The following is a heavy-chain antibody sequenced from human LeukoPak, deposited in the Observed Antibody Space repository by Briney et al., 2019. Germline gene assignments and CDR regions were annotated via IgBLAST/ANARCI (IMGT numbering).Heavy chain of an antibody. Sequence: PGGSLRLSCAASGFTFNNYAMSWVRQAPGKGLEWVSAISGSGGSTYYADSVKGRFTISRDNSKNTLYLQMNSLRAEGTAVYYCAKAFRPMIVVIPSDYWGQGTLVTVSS. CDR2: ISGSGGST. CDR1: GFTFNNYA. CDR3: AKAFRPMIVVIPSDY. J-gene: IGHJ4*02. D-gene: IGHD3-22*01. V-gene: IGHV3-23*01.